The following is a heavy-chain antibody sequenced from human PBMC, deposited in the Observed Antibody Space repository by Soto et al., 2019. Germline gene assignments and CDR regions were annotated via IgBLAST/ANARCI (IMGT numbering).Heavy chain of an antibody. CDR3: ATDGLGQWLNLHS. J-gene: IGHJ4*02. V-gene: IGHV3-15*01. CDR1: GFTFSNAW. D-gene: IGHD6-19*01. Sequence: KPGGSLRLSCAASGFTFSNAWMNWVRQAPGKGLEWVGRIKSKTDGETTNYAAPVKGRFTISRDDSKDTLYLQMNSLKIEDTAVYFCATDGLGQWLNLHSWGQGTLVTVSS. CDR2: IKSKTDGETT.